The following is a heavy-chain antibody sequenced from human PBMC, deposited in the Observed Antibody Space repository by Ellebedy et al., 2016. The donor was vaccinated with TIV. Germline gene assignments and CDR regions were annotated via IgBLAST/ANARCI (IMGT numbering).Heavy chain of an antibody. D-gene: IGHD2-21*02. J-gene: IGHJ4*02. CDR3: ARDGACGGDCYGDNY. V-gene: IGHV1-2*02. Sequence: AASVKVSCKASGGPFNKYAISWVRQAPGQGLEWMGWINPKNGGTNYAQKFQGRVTMTRDTSISTAYMELSWLRSDDTAVYYCARDGACGGDCYGDNYWGQGSLVTVSS. CDR2: INPKNGGT. CDR1: GGPFNKYA.